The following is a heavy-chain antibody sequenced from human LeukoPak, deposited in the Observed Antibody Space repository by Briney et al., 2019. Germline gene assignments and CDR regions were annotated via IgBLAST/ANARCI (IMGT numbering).Heavy chain of an antibody. D-gene: IGHD3-22*01. CDR3: ARSAYYYDNF. J-gene: IGHJ4*02. CDR1: GFIFSSYW. CDR2: IKQDGSEK. Sequence: GGSLSLSCAASGFIFSSYWMSWVRQAPGKGLEWVANIKQDGSEKHYVDSVKGRFTISRDNAKNSLFLQMNGLRAEDTAVYYWARSAYYYDNFWGQGTLVTVSS. V-gene: IGHV3-7*01.